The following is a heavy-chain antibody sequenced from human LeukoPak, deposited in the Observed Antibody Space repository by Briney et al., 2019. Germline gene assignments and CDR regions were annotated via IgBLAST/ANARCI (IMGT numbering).Heavy chain of an antibody. J-gene: IGHJ5*02. V-gene: IGHV4-59*01. CDR1: GGSTSSYS. Sequence: SETLSLTSTVAGGSTSSYSWSCNRQPPGKGLEWMGYIYYSGSTTYNTSLKSRVTISVDASKHQFSLKLSSGTAADTAVYYCARDRGSSWSGGFDPWGEGTLVTVSS. D-gene: IGHD6-13*01. CDR3: ARDRGSSWSGGFDP. CDR2: IYYSGST.